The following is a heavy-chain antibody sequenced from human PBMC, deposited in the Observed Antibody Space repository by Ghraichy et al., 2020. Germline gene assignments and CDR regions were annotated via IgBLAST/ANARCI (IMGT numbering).Heavy chain of an antibody. J-gene: IGHJ6*02. CDR2: IKQDGSDK. D-gene: IGHD3-3*01. CDR3: ARGSGGYDVWSFGMDI. V-gene: IGHV3-7*03. Sequence: GGSLRLSCAASGFIFSSYWMSWVRQAPGKGLEWVANIKQDGSDKYYVDSVKGRFTISRENAKNSLYLQMNSLRAEDTAVYYCARGSGGYDVWSFGMDIWGQGTTVTVSS. CDR1: GFIFSSYW.